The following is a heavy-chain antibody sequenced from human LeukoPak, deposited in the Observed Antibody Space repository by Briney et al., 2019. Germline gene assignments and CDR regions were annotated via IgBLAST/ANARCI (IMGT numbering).Heavy chain of an antibody. CDR1: GFTFSSNG. V-gene: IGHV3-7*01. CDR2: IKQDGSEK. D-gene: IGHD1-1*01. Sequence: GGSLRLSCAASGFTFSSNGMHWVRQAPGKGLEWVANIKQDGSEKYYVDSVKGRFTISRDNAKNSLYLQMNSLRAEDTAVYYCARTYNRNGGYWGQGTLVTVSS. CDR3: ARTYNRNGGY. J-gene: IGHJ4*02.